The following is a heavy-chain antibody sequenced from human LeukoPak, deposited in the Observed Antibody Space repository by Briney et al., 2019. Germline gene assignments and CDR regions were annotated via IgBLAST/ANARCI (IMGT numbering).Heavy chain of an antibody. CDR2: INHSGST. CDR3: ARRQGIAVAGTTLKAFDI. D-gene: IGHD6-19*01. CDR1: GGSFSGYY. V-gene: IGHV4-34*01. J-gene: IGHJ3*02. Sequence: SEILPLTCAVYGGSFSGYYWSWIRQPPGKGLEWIGEINHSGSTNYNPSLKSRVTISVDTSKNQFSLKLSSVTAADTAVYYCARRQGIAVAGTTLKAFDIWGQGTMVTVSS.